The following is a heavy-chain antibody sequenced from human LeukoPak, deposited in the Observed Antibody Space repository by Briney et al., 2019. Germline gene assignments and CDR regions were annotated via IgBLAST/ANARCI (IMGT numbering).Heavy chain of an antibody. CDR3: ARDLGYCSGGSCLSFDY. Sequence: SETLSLTCAVSGGSISSSNWWSWVRQPPGKGLEWIGEIYHSGSTNYNPSLKSRVTISVDKSKNQFSLKLSSVTAADTAVYYCARDLGYCSGGSCLSFDYWGQGTLVTVSS. CDR2: IYHSGST. J-gene: IGHJ4*02. V-gene: IGHV4-4*02. D-gene: IGHD2-15*01. CDR1: GGSISSSNW.